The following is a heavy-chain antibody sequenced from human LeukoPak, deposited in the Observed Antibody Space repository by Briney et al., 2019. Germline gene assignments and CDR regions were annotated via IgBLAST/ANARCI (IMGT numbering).Heavy chain of an antibody. Sequence: STYFADSVQGRFTISRDNSKKTVYLQMNSLRAEDTAVYYCAKDFDWLSTLDYWGQGTLVTVSS. CDR2: ST. J-gene: IGHJ4*02. D-gene: IGHD3-9*01. V-gene: IGHV3-NL1*01. CDR3: AKDFDWLSTLDY.